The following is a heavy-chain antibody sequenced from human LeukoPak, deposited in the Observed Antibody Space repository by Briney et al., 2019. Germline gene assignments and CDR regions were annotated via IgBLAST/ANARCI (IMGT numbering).Heavy chain of an antibody. V-gene: IGHV4-39*01. Sequence: PSETLSLTCTVSGGSISSSSYYWAWIRQPPGKGLEWIGSVDYSGSTYHNPSLKSRVTISVDTSKSQFSLKLSSVTAADTAVYYCARLNVFSYRSDYWGQGTLVTVSS. J-gene: IGHJ4*02. CDR3: ARLNVFSYRSDY. D-gene: IGHD6-13*01. CDR1: GGSISSSSYY. CDR2: VDYSGST.